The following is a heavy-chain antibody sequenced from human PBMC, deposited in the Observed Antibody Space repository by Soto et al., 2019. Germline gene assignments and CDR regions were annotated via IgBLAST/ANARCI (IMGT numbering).Heavy chain of an antibody. CDR2: IYYRGST. CDR3: ARPNTSGYLVGFDS. CDR1: GASISTSSYY. V-gene: IGHV4-39*02. D-gene: IGHD5-12*01. Sequence: PSETLSLTYTFSGASISTSSYYLAWIRQPPGKGLEWIGSIYYRGSTDYNPSLKSRVTISVDTSKNHFSLKLNSVTAADTAVYYCARPNTSGYLVGFDSWGQGTLVTVSS. J-gene: IGHJ4*02.